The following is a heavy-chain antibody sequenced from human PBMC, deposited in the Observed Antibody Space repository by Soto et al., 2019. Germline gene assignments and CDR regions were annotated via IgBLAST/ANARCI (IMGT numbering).Heavy chain of an antibody. D-gene: IGHD2-15*01. J-gene: IGHJ5*02. CDR1: GGTFSSYA. CDR3: ARRAVAATPNWFDP. Sequence: SVKVSWKASGGTFSSYAISWVRQALGQGLEWMGGIIPIFGTANYAQKFQGRVTITADESTSTAYMELSSLRSEDTAVYYCARRAVAATPNWFDPWGQGTLVTGS. CDR2: IIPIFGTA. V-gene: IGHV1-69*13.